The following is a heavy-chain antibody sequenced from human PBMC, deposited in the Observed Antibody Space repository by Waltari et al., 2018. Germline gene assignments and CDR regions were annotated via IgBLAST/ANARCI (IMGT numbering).Heavy chain of an antibody. V-gene: IGHV4-34*01. CDR3: ARARLPGPYYYYGMDV. J-gene: IGHJ6*02. Sequence: QVQLQQWGAGLLKPSETLSLTCAVYGGSFSGYYWSWIRQPPGKGLEWIGEINHSGSTNDNPSLKSRVTISVDTSKNQFSLKLSSVTAADTAVYYCARARLPGPYYYYGMDVWGQGTTVTVSS. CDR1: GGSFSGYY. CDR2: INHSGST. D-gene: IGHD2-2*01.